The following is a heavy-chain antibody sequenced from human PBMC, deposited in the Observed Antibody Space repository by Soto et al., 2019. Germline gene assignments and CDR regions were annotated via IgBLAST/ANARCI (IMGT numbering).Heavy chain of an antibody. J-gene: IGHJ4*02. Sequence: EVQLLESGGGLVQPGGSLRLSCAASGFIFSEYAMTWVRQAPGKGLQWVSTITSGGYTYYADSVKGRFTISRDNSKNTLYLQMNSLRAEDTAVYYCAKGGSSYDISTGYYASTYYFDFWGQGTLVTVSS. CDR3: AKGGSSYDISTGYYASTYYFDF. CDR2: ITSGGYT. V-gene: IGHV3-23*01. CDR1: GFIFSEYA. D-gene: IGHD3-9*01.